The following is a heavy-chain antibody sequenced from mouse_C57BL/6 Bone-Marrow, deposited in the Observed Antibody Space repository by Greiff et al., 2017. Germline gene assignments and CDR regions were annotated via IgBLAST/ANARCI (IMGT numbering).Heavy chain of an antibody. CDR2: ISSGSSTI. J-gene: IGHJ3*01. CDR1: GFTFSDYG. CDR3: ASLDGYYVGFAY. V-gene: IGHV5-17*01. Sequence: EVNVVESGGGLVKPGGSLKLSCAASGFTFSDYGMHWVRQAPEKGLEWVAYISSGSSTIYYADTVKGRFTISRDNAKNTLFLQMTSLRSEDTAMYYCASLDGYYVGFAYWGQGTLVTVSA. D-gene: IGHD2-3*01.